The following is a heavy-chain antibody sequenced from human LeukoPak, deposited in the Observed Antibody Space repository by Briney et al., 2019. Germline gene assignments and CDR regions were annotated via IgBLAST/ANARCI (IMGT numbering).Heavy chain of an antibody. J-gene: IGHJ5*02. Sequence: SETLSLTCTVSGGSVSSPNSYWSWIRQPPGKGLEWIGNVYYIGTTSYNSSLKSRVTISVNTSKNQFSLEVTSVTAADTAVYYCARNTSSSPWFDPWGQGTLVTVSS. CDR2: VYYIGTT. CDR3: ARNTSSSPWFDP. CDR1: GGSVSSPNSY. V-gene: IGHV4-61*01. D-gene: IGHD6-6*01.